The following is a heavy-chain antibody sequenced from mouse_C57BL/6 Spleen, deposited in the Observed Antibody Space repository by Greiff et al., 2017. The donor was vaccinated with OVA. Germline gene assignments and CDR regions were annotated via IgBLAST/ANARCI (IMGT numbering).Heavy chain of an antibody. D-gene: IGHD3-2*02. CDR1: GYTFTSYW. Sequence: VQLQQSGAELVRPGSSVKLSCKASGYTFTSYWMHWVKPRPIQGLEWIGNIDPSDRDTHSNQKFKDKATLTVDKSSSTAYMQLSSLTSEDSAVYDCARGRGSGYEHWGQGTLVTVSA. CDR2: IDPSDRDT. CDR3: ARGRGSGYEH. J-gene: IGHJ3*01. V-gene: IGHV1-52*01.